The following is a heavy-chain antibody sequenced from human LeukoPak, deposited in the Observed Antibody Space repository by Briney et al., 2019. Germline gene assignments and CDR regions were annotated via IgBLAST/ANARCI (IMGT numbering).Heavy chain of an antibody. J-gene: IGHJ6*02. CDR1: GYTFTDHY. Sequence: ASVKVSCKASGYTFTDHYIHWVRQAPGQGPEWMGWIKANSGDTNYAQKFQGRVTLTRDTSINTAYMEVNRLRSDDTAVYCCGRVTIFSPSHYYGMDVWGQGTAVTVSS. V-gene: IGHV1-2*02. D-gene: IGHD3-3*01. CDR2: IKANSGDT. CDR3: GRVTIFSPSHYYGMDV.